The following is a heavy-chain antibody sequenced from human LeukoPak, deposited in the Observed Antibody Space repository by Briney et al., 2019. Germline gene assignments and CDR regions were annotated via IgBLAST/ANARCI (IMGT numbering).Heavy chain of an antibody. D-gene: IGHD5-12*01. CDR2: INPNSGGT. CDR3: ARGYQWLRLGFDY. Sequence: ASVKVSCKASGYTFTGYYIQWVRQAPGEGLEWMGWINPNSGGTIYAQNFQGRVNMTRDTSISTVYMELSRLKSDDTAVYYCARGYQWLRLGFDYWGQGTLVTVSS. J-gene: IGHJ4*02. V-gene: IGHV1-2*02. CDR1: GYTFTGYY.